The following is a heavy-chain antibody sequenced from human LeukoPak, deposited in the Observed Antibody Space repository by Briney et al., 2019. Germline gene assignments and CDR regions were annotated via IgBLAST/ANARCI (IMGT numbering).Heavy chain of an antibody. V-gene: IGHV1-2*02. CDR2: INPNSGGT. D-gene: IGHD5-12*01. J-gene: IGHJ4*02. Sequence: ASVKVSCKASGYTFTGYYMHWVRQAPGQGLEWMGWINPNSGGTNYAQKFQGRVIMTRDTSISTAYMELSRLRSDDTAVYYCARVWAKYSGYDFLGYWGQGTLVTVSS. CDR3: ARVWAKYSGYDFLGY. CDR1: GYTFTGYY.